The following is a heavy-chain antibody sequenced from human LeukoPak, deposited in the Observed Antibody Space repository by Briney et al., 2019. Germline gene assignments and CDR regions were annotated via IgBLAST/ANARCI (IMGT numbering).Heavy chain of an antibody. V-gene: IGHV5-51*01. D-gene: IGHD4-23*01. CDR2: IYPGDSDT. J-gene: IGHJ4*02. Sequence: GESLKISCKASGYSFTNYWIGWVRQMPGKGLEWMMIIYPGDSDTRYSPSFQGQVTISADKSISTAYLQWSSLKASDTAMYYCARYYGGNSYYFDYWGQGTLVTVSS. CDR1: GYSFTNYW. CDR3: ARYYGGNSYYFDY.